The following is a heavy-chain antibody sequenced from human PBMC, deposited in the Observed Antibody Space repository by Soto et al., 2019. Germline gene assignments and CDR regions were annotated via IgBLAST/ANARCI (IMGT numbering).Heavy chain of an antibody. CDR1: GFTFSSYA. V-gene: IGHV3-30-3*01. D-gene: IGHD2-15*01. CDR2: ISYDGSNK. Sequence: GGSLRLSCAASGFTFSSYAMHWVRQAPGKGLEWVAVISYDGSNKYYADSVKGRFTISRDNSKNTLYLQMNSLRAEDTAVYYCARDTGYCSGGSCEPDAFDIWGQGTMVTVSS. CDR3: ARDTGYCSGGSCEPDAFDI. J-gene: IGHJ3*02.